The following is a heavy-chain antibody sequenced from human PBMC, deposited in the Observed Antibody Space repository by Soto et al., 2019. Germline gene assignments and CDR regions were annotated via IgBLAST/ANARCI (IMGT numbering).Heavy chain of an antibody. J-gene: IGHJ3*02. Sequence: SVKVSCKASGYIFTYRYLHWVRQAPGQALEWMGWITPFNGNTNYAQKFQDRVTITRDRSMSTAYMELSSLRSEDTAMYYCARCEAYCGGESEEAFDIWGQGTLVTVSS. CDR1: GYIFTYRY. V-gene: IGHV1-45*02. D-gene: IGHD2-21*01. CDR3: ARCEAYCGGESEEAFDI. CDR2: ITPFNGNT.